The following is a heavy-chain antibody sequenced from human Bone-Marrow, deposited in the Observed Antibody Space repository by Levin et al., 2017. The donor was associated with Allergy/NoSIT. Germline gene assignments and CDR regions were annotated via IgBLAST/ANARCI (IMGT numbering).Heavy chain of an antibody. Sequence: PSETLSLTCTVSGGSISSGGYFWSWIRQLPGKGLEWIGYIYSSGHTYYNPSLESRLTISVDTSKNEFSLKLSSVTAADTAVYFCAEVRAVINHGLTWVGYMDVWGRGTTVTVSS. J-gene: IGHJ6*03. CDR3: AEVRAVINHGLTWVGYMDV. CDR1: GGSISSGGYF. V-gene: IGHV4-31*03. D-gene: IGHD3-10*01. CDR2: IYSSGHT.